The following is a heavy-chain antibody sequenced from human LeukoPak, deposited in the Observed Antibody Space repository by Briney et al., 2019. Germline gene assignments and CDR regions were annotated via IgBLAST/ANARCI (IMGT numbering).Heavy chain of an antibody. D-gene: IGHD3-22*01. CDR2: INPNSGGT. CDR1: GYSFTRYG. J-gene: IGHJ4*02. CDR3: ARDERYDSSGYPFDY. V-gene: IGHV1-2*02. Sequence: GASVKVSCKASGYSFTRYGISWVRQAPGQGLEWMGWINPNSGGTNYAQKFQGRVTMTRDTSISTAYMELSRLRSDDTAVYYCARDERYDSSGYPFDYWGQGTLVTVSS.